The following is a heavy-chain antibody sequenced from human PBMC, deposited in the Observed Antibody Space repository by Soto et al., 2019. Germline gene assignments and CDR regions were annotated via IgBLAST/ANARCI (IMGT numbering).Heavy chain of an antibody. D-gene: IGHD5-18*01. J-gene: IGHJ4*02. CDR3: ASHTAMAYYFDY. Sequence: SETLSLTCTVSGGSISSGGYYWSWIRQHPGKGLEWIGYIYYSGSTYYNPSLKSRVTISVDTSKNQFSLKLSSVTAADTAVYYCASHTAMAYYFDYWGQGTLVTVSS. CDR2: IYYSGST. CDR1: GGSISSGGYY. V-gene: IGHV4-31*03.